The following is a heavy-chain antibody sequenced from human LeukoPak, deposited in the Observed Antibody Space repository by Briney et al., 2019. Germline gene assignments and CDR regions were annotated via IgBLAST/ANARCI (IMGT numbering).Heavy chain of an antibody. CDR1: GGSISSYY. V-gene: IGHV4-59*08. J-gene: IGHJ4*02. Sequence: PSETLSLTCTVSGGSISSYYWSWIRQPPGKGLEWIGYIYYSGSTNYNPSLKSRVTISVDTSKNQFSLKLSSMTAADTAVYYCARLSAYSSGWYGVFYFDYWGQGTLVTVSS. D-gene: IGHD6-19*01. CDR2: IYYSGST. CDR3: ARLSAYSSGWYGVFYFDY.